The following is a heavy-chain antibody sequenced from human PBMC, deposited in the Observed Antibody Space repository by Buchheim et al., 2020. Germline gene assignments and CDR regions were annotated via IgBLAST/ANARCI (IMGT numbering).Heavy chain of an antibody. CDR1: GFTFSSYA. CDR2: ISGSGAGT. V-gene: IGHV3-23*01. CDR3: AKDHCSTTSCYTYFDY. D-gene: IGHD2-2*02. J-gene: IGHJ4*02. Sequence: EVQLLESGGGLVQPGGSLRLSCAASGFTFSSYAMNWVRQAPGKGLEWVSTISGSGAGTYYADSVKGRFTISRDQSKNTLYLQMNSLRAEDTAVYYCAKDHCSTTSCYTYFDYWGQGTL.